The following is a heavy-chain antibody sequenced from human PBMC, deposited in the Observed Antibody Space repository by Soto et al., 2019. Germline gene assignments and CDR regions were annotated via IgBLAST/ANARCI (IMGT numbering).Heavy chain of an antibody. Sequence: PGGSLRLSCAASGFTFSSYAMSWVRQSPGKGLEWVSAISGSGGSTYYADSVKGRFTISRDNSKNTLYLQMNSLRAEDTAVYYCAKSDSSSWYGPYYYYGMDVWGQGTTVTVSS. CDR3: AKSDSSSWYGPYYYYGMDV. J-gene: IGHJ6*02. D-gene: IGHD6-13*01. V-gene: IGHV3-23*01. CDR2: ISGSGGST. CDR1: GFTFSSYA.